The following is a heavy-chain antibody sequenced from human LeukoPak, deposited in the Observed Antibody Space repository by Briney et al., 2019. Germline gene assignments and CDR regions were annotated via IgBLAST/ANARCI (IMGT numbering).Heavy chain of an antibody. J-gene: IGHJ4*02. CDR2: ISSSSYI. Sequence: GGSLRLSCAASGFTFTSYLMNWVRQAPGKGLEWVSSISSSSYIYYADSVKGRFTLSRDNANNSLYLQMNSLKTEDTAVYYCTTDCSGWYCGFWGQGTLVTVSS. V-gene: IGHV3-21*03. D-gene: IGHD6-19*01. CDR3: TTDCSGWYCGF. CDR1: GFTFTSYL.